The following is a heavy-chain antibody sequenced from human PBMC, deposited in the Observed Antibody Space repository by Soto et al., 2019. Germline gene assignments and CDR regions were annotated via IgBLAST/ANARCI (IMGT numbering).Heavy chain of an antibody. CDR1: GFTFSSYG. Sequence: SLRLSCAASGFTFSSYGMHWVRQAPGKGLEWVAVISYDGSNKYYADSVKGRFTISRDNSKNTLYLQMNSLRAEDTAVYYCAKDSPVVVVSAPMRFDPWREG. V-gene: IGHV3-30*18. J-gene: IGHJ5*02. CDR3: AKDSPVVVVSAPMRFDP. D-gene: IGHD2-15*01. CDR2: ISYDGSNK.